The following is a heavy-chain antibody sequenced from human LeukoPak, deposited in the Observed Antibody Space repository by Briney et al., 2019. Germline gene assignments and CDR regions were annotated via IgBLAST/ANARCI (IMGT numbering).Heavy chain of an antibody. CDR3: ARSPVGPFHYYFDY. V-gene: IGHV3-74*01. CDR2: INSDGSST. D-gene: IGHD1-26*01. CDR1: GFTFSSYW. Sequence: QAGGSLRLSCAASGFTFSSYWMHWVRHAPGKGLVWVSRINSDGSSTSYADSVKGRFTISRDNAKNTLYLQMNSLRAEDTAVYYCARSPVGPFHYYFDYWGQGTLVTVSS. J-gene: IGHJ4*02.